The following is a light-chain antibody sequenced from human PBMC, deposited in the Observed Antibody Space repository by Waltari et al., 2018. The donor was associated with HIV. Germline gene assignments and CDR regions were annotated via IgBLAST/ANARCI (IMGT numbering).Light chain of an antibody. V-gene: IGLV2-11*01. CDR2: EVS. J-gene: IGLJ1*01. CDR3: CSYGGTYNV. CDR1: SSDVGGYNS. Sequence: QSALTQPRSVSGSPGQSVTISCTGTSSDVGGYNSVSGYQQHPNKAPKLLIYEVSKWPSGGPDRFSGYKSGNTASLTISGLRADDEADYYCCSYGGTYNVFGTGTKVTIL.